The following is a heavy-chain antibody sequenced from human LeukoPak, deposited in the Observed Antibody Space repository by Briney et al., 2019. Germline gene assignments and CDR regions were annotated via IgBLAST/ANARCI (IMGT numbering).Heavy chain of an antibody. Sequence: GASVKVSCKASGGTFSSYAISWVRQAPGQGLEWMGRIIPILGIANYAQKFQGRVTITADKSTSTAYMELSSLRSEDTAVYYCAVGVQLWSGLTPYYFDYWGQGTLVTVSS. D-gene: IGHD5-18*01. CDR3: AVGVQLWSGLTPYYFDY. CDR2: IIPILGIA. V-gene: IGHV1-69*04. CDR1: GGTFSSYA. J-gene: IGHJ4*02.